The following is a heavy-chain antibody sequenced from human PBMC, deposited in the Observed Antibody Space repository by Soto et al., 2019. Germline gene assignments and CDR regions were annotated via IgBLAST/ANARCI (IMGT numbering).Heavy chain of an antibody. Sequence: QVQLVQSGAEVKKPGASVKVSCKASGYTFTSYAMHWVRQAPGQRLEWMGWINAGNGNTKYSPKFQGRVTITRDTSASTAYMELSSLRSEDTAVYYCARSIVVVTALDYWGQGTLVTVSS. J-gene: IGHJ4*02. CDR1: GYTFTSYA. V-gene: IGHV1-3*01. D-gene: IGHD2-21*02. CDR2: INAGNGNT. CDR3: ARSIVVVTALDY.